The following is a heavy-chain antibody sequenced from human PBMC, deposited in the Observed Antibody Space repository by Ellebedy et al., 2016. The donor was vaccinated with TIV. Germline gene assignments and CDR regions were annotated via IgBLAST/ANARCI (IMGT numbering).Heavy chain of an antibody. D-gene: IGHD2-15*01. CDR3: ATGWQLPGGDAFDI. Sequence: AASVKVPCKVSGYTLTELSMHWVRQAPGKGLEWMGGFDPEDGETIYAQKFQGRVTMTEDTSTDTAYMELSSLRSEDTAVYYCATGWQLPGGDAFDIWGQGTMVTVSS. J-gene: IGHJ3*02. CDR1: GYTLTELS. CDR2: FDPEDGET. V-gene: IGHV1-24*01.